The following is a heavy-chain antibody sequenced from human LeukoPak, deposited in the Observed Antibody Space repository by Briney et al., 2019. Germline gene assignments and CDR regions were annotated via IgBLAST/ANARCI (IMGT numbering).Heavy chain of an antibody. CDR3: ARDFVRGGYSGYDFAS. Sequence: GASVKVSCKASGGTFSSYAISWVRQAPGQGLEWMGGIIPIFGTANYAQKFQGRVTITADESTSTAYIELSSLRSEDTAVYYCARDFVRGGYSGYDFASWGQGTLVTVSS. D-gene: IGHD5-12*01. V-gene: IGHV1-69*13. CDR1: GGTFSSYA. J-gene: IGHJ5*02. CDR2: IIPIFGTA.